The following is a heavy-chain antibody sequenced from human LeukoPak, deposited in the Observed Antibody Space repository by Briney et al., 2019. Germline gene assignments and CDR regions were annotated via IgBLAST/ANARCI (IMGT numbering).Heavy chain of an antibody. J-gene: IGHJ4*02. D-gene: IGHD3-10*01. V-gene: IGHV3-23*01. CDR2: ISGSGGST. CDR1: GFTFSSAW. CDR3: AKDLTPLLWFGAHLRGGAFFDY. Sequence: PGGSLRLSCAASGFTFSSAWMSWVRQAPGKGLEWVSAISGSGGSTYYADSVKGRFTISRDNSKNTLYLQMNSLRAEDTAVYYCAKDLTPLLWFGAHLRGGAFFDYWGQGTLVTVSS.